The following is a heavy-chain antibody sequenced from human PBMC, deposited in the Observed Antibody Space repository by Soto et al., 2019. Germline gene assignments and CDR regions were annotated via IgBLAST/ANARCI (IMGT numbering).Heavy chain of an antibody. CDR2: IYHSGST. CDR1: AYSISSGYY. J-gene: IGHJ4*02. V-gene: IGHV4-38-2*02. D-gene: IGHD6-13*01. CDR3: ARDRYSSSPAGDY. Sequence: SETLSLTCAVSAYSISSGYYLGWIRQPPGKGLEWIGSIYHSGSTYYNPSLKSRVTISVDTSKNQFSLKLSSVTAADTAVYYCARDRYSSSPAGDYWGQGTLVTVSS.